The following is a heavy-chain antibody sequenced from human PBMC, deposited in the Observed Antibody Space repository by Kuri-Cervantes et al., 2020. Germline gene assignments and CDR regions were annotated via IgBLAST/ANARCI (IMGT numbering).Heavy chain of an antibody. CDR2: ISRSGSTI. Sequence: GESLKISCAASRFTFGDYYMNWIRQAPGKGLEWVSYISRSGSTIYYADSVKGRFTVSRDYAKNSLYLQMNSLRADDTAVYYCTRSPYYYDSSGYPTQWGQGTLITVSS. D-gene: IGHD3-22*01. CDR3: TRSPYYYDSSGYPTQ. V-gene: IGHV3-11*04. CDR1: RFTFGDYY. J-gene: IGHJ4*02.